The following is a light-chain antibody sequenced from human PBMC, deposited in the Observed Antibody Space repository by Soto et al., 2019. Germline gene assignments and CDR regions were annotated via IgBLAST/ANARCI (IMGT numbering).Light chain of an antibody. CDR1: QDVSSR. CDR2: DIS. Sequence: DIQMTQSPSSVSASVGDTVTITCRASQDVSSRLAWYQQRAGEAPKLLIYDISNLHSGVPLRFRASGFGTFFSLTTNSLQPEDFAAYYCQQGKSFPWTFGGGTKVEIK. CDR3: QQGKSFPWT. J-gene: IGKJ4*01. V-gene: IGKV1-12*02.